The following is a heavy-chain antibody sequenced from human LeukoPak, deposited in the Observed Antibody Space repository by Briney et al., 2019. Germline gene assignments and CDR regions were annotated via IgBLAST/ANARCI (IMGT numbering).Heavy chain of an antibody. D-gene: IGHD6-25*01. J-gene: IGHJ4*02. V-gene: IGHV4-59*01. CDR2: IYYSWST. Sequence: SETLSLTCTVSGGSISSYYWSWIRQPPGKGLEWIGYIYYSWSTNYNPSLKSRVTISVDTSKNQFSLKLSSVTAADTAVYYCARAYSSVTSFDYWGQGTLVTVSS. CDR3: ARAYSSVTSFDY. CDR1: GGSISSYY.